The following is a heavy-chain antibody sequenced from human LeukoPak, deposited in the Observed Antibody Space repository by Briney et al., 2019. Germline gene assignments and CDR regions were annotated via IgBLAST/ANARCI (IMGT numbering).Heavy chain of an antibody. J-gene: IGHJ4*02. D-gene: IGHD6-19*01. CDR1: GFTFSSYG. Sequence: GGSLTLTCAASGFTFSSYGMHWVRQAQAKGLERVAVISYDGSNKYYADSVKGRFTISRNNSKNTLYLQINSLRAEDTAVYDCSKSSEEQWLVPFDYWGQGTLVTVSS. CDR3: SKSSEEQWLVPFDY. CDR2: ISYDGSNK. V-gene: IGHV3-30*18.